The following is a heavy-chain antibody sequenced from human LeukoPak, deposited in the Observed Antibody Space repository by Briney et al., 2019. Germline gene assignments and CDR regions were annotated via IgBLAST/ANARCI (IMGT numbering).Heavy chain of an antibody. CDR3: AREGVPSLLGLDY. D-gene: IGHD1-26*01. J-gene: IGHJ4*02. V-gene: IGHV1-2*02. Sequence: WASVKVSCKASGYTFTGYYMHWVRQAPGQGLEWMGWINPNSGGTDYAQKFQGRVTLTRDTSISTLYMDLSGLRSDDAAVYYCAREGVPSLLGLDYWGQGSLVTVSS. CDR2: INPNSGGT. CDR1: GYTFTGYY.